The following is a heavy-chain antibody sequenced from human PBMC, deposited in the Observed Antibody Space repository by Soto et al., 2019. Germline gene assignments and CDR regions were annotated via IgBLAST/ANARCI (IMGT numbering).Heavy chain of an antibody. CDR1: GGSISSYY. Sequence: QVQLQESGPGLVKPSETLSLTCTVSGGSISSYYWSWIRQPPGKGLEYIGNIYYIGSTNYNPSLKSRVTIIIHKSNTRFSPKLLQVTVVATAVSYCAGHALASSLAAFHIWGQGRMGTVFS. CDR3: AGHALASSLAAFHI. D-gene: IGHD2-21*01. V-gene: IGHV4-59*08. J-gene: IGHJ3*02. CDR2: IYYIGST.